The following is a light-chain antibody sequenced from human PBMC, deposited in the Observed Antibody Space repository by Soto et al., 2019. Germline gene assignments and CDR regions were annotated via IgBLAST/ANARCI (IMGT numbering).Light chain of an antibody. Sequence: QSALTQPASVSGSHGQSITFSCTGTSSDGGGYNYVSWYQQHPGKAPKLMIYDVSNRPSGVSNRFSGSKSGNTASLTISGLQAEDEADYYCSSYTSSSTYVFGTGTKVTVL. V-gene: IGLV2-14*01. CDR1: SSDGGGYNY. CDR3: SSYTSSSTYV. CDR2: DVS. J-gene: IGLJ1*01.